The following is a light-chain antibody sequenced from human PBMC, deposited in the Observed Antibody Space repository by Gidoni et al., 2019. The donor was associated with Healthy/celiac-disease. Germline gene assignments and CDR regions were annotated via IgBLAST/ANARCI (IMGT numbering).Light chain of an antibody. CDR1: SSNIGAGYD. CDR3: QSYDSSRSGTYV. Sequence: QSVLTQPPSVYRAPGPRVTISSTGSSSNIGAGYDVHRYQQLPGTAPKRLISGNTNRPSGVPDRFSGSKSGTSASLAITGLQAEDEADYYCQSYDSSRSGTYVVGTGTKVTVL. V-gene: IGLV1-40*01. J-gene: IGLJ1*01. CDR2: GNT.